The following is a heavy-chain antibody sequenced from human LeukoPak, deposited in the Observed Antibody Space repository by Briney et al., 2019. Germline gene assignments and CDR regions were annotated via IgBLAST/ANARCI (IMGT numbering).Heavy chain of an antibody. Sequence: SETLSLTCTVSGGSISSYYWSWIRQPGGKGLEWIGRIYTSGSTNYNPSLKSRVTMSVDTSKNQFSLKLSSVTAADTAVYYCARDGDLAYYYGSGSYSPPWFDPWGQGTLVTVSS. CDR3: ARDGDLAYYYGSGSYSPPWFDP. CDR1: GGSISSYY. CDR2: IYTSGST. J-gene: IGHJ5*02. V-gene: IGHV4-4*07. D-gene: IGHD3-10*01.